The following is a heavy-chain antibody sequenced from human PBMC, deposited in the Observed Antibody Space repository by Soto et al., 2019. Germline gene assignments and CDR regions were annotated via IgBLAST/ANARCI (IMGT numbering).Heavy chain of an antibody. CDR3: ARDRYTANWYFDL. V-gene: IGHV1-3*01. CDR1: GFTFTSYT. D-gene: IGHD2-2*02. J-gene: IGHJ2*01. CDR2: INSGNGKT. Sequence: QVQLVQSGAEVKKPGASVKISCETSGFTFTSYTFHWVRQAPGQRLEWVGWINSGNGKTEYSQNLQDRATLTRDTSANTVFLELRTLTSDDTATYYCARDRYTANWYFDLWGRGTLVIVSS.